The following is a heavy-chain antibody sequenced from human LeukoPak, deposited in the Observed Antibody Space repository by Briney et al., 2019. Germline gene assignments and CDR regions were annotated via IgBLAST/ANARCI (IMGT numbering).Heavy chain of an antibody. CDR3: AKATLLWCGDLLRTAGFDY. D-gene: IGHD3-10*01. J-gene: IGHJ4*02. V-gene: IGHV3-23*01. CDR2: ISVSGRST. CDR1: VFTSTRYA. Sequence: RLSPALSVFTSTRYAMGGVRPAPRKGGECVLGISVSGRSTYYADSVKGRFPISRDNSKNTVYLQMNILRAEDTAVDYCAKATLLWCGDLLRTAGFDYWGQGTLVTVSS.